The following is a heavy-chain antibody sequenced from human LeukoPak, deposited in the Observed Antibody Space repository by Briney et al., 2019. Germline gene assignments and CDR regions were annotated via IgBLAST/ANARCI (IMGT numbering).Heavy chain of an antibody. J-gene: IGHJ4*02. CDR2: IYYSGST. V-gene: IGHV4-59*01. Sequence: SETLSLTCAVYGGSFSGYYWSWIRQPPGKGLEWIGYIYYSGSTNYNPSLKSRVTISVDTSKNQFSLKLSSVTAADTAVYYCARAGSSGVNLDYWGQGTLVTVSS. CDR3: ARAGSSGVNLDY. CDR1: GGSFSGYY. D-gene: IGHD3-22*01.